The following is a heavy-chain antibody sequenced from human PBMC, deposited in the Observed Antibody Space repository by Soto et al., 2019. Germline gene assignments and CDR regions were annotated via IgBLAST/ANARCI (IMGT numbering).Heavy chain of an antibody. CDR1: GYTFTGYY. J-gene: IGHJ6*02. D-gene: IGHD5-18*01. V-gene: IGHV1-2*02. CDR2: INPNSGGT. Sequence: ASVKVSCKASGYTFTGYYMHWVRQAPGQGLEWMGWINPNSGGTNYAQKFQGRVTMTRDTSTSTAYMELSRLRSDDTAVYYCARGATAMVPPYYYGMDVWGQGTTVTVSS. CDR3: ARGATAMVPPYYYGMDV.